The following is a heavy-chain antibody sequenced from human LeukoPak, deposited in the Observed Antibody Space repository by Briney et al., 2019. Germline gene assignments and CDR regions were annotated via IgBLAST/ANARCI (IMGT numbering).Heavy chain of an antibody. CDR3: ARLGTIVVRDGWFDP. CDR2: IYYTGNT. CDR1: GDSINSYY. Sequence: PSETLSLTCTVSGDSINSYYWSWIRQPPGRGLEWIGYIYYTGNTNYNPSLKSRVTISIDTSKNQFSLKLSSVTAADTAVYYCARLGTIVVRDGWFDPWGQGTLVTVSS. V-gene: IGHV4-59*08. D-gene: IGHD2-21*01. J-gene: IGHJ5*02.